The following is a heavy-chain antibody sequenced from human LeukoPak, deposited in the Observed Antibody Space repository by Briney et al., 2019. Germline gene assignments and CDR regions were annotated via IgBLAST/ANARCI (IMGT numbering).Heavy chain of an antibody. V-gene: IGHV3-11*01. CDR1: GFTFSDYY. J-gene: IGHJ4*02. Sequence: GGSLRLSCAASGFTFSDYYMSWIRQAPGKGLEWVSYISSSGSTIYYADSVKGRFTISRDNAKNTLYLQMNSLRAEDTAVYYCAGDRKVVHWIMVRDPIIDYWGQGTLVTVSS. D-gene: IGHD3-10*01. CDR3: AGDRKVVHWIMVRDPIIDY. CDR2: ISSSGSTI.